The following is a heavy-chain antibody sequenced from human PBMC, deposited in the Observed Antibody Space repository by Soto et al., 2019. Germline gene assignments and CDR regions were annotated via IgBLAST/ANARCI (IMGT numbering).Heavy chain of an antibody. J-gene: IGHJ4*02. Sequence: GASVKGSCKASGGTFSSYAISWVRQAPGQGLEWMGGIIPIFGTANYAQKFQGRVTITADESTSTAYMELSSLRSEDTAVYYCARTTSSGQGNYWGQGTLVTVSS. CDR2: IIPIFGTA. CDR1: GGTFSSYA. D-gene: IGHD3-22*01. CDR3: ARTTSSGQGNY. V-gene: IGHV1-69*13.